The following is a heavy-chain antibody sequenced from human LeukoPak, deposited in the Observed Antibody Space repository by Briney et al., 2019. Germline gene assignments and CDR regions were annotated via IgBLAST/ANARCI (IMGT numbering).Heavy chain of an antibody. J-gene: IGHJ4*02. D-gene: IGHD3-3*01. Sequence: WGSLRLSCAASGFTFSINAMSWVRQAPGKGLEWVSGISGSGSGVTTYYADSVKGRFTISRDNSKNTLYLQMNSLRAEDTAVYYCAKDGASGVVFDYWGQGTLVTVSS. CDR2: ISGSGSGVTT. CDR3: AKDGASGVVFDY. V-gene: IGHV3-23*01. CDR1: GFTFSINA.